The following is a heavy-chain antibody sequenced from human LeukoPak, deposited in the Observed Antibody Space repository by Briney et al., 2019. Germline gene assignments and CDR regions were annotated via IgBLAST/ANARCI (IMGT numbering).Heavy chain of an antibody. V-gene: IGHV1-8*03. D-gene: IGHD4-17*01. CDR3: ARVVAGDYEGDAFDI. Sequence: ASVKVSCKASGYTFASYDINWVRQATGQGLEWMGWMNPNSGNTGYAQKFQGRVTITRNTSISTAYMELSSLRSEDTAVYYCARVVAGDYEGDAFDIWGQGTMVTVSS. J-gene: IGHJ3*02. CDR2: MNPNSGNT. CDR1: GYTFASYD.